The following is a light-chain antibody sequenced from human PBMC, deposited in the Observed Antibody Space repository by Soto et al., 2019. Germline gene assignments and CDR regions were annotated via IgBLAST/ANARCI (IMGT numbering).Light chain of an antibody. Sequence: DIVMTQSPDSLAVSLGERATINCKSSQSVLYSSNNKNYLAWYQQKPGQPPKLLIYWASTREYGVPDRFSGSGSGTDFTLTISSLKAEDVAVYYCQQYYSTPVTFGQGTKLEIK. CDR3: QQYYSTPVT. J-gene: IGKJ2*01. V-gene: IGKV4-1*01. CDR1: QSVLYSSNNKNY. CDR2: WAS.